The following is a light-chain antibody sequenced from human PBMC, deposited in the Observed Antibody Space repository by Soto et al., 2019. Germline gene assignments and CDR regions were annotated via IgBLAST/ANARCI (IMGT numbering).Light chain of an antibody. J-gene: IGKJ1*01. CDR2: GAS. CDR1: QSVNNN. CDR3: QQRSDWPWT. V-gene: IGKV3-11*01. Sequence: EIVMTQSPATLSVSPVERATLSCRASQSVNNNLAWYQQKLGQAPRVLIYGASTRATGIPARFSGGGSGTDFTLTISSLEPEDFAVYYCQQRSDWPWTFGQGTKGDIK.